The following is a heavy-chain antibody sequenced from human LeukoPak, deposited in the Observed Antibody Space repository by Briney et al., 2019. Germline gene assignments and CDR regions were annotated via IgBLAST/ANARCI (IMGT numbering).Heavy chain of an antibody. D-gene: IGHD3-22*01. CDR1: GFIVSSNY. V-gene: IGHV3-53*04. CDR3: ARIRLDYSETRIDSFDI. CDR2: IYSGGST. J-gene: IGHJ3*02. Sequence: SGGSLRLSCAASGFIVSSNYMSWVRQAPGKGLEWVSSIYSGGSTYYADSVKGRYTISRHNPNTLCLQMNSLKTEDTAVYYCARIRLDYSETRIDSFDIWGQGTMVTVSS.